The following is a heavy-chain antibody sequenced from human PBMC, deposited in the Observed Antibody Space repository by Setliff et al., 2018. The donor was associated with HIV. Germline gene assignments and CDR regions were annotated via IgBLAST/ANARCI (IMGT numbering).Heavy chain of an antibody. J-gene: IGHJ6*03. CDR2: IDTSEST. Sequence: PSETLSLTCTVSGGSISSYYWNWIRQSAGKGLEWIGRIDTSESTNYNPSLKSRVTMSVDTSNHQFSLKLRSVPAADTAVYYCARSGFGYYYYYLDVWGKGTTVTVSS. CDR3: ARSGFGYYYYYLDV. V-gene: IGHV4-4*07. D-gene: IGHD3-10*01. CDR1: GGSISSYY.